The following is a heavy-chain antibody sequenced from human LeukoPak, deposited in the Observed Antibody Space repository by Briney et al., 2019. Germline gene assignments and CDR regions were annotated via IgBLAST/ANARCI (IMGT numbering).Heavy chain of an antibody. V-gene: IGHV1-46*01. D-gene: IGHD3-9*01. CDR2: INPSGGST. J-gene: IGHJ3*02. CDR3: ARGRYYDTYGTHDAFDI. CDR1: GYTFTSYY. Sequence: ASVKVSCKASGYTFTSYYMHWVRQAPGQGLEWMGIINPSGGSTSYAQKFQGRVTMTRDTSTSTVYMELSSLRSEDTAVYYCARGRYYDTYGTHDAFDIWGQGTMVTVSS.